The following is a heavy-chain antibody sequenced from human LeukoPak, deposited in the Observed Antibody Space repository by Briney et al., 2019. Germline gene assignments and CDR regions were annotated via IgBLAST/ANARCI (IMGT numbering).Heavy chain of an antibody. V-gene: IGHV4-59*01. Sequence: SETLSLTCTVSGGSISSYYWSWIRQPPGKGLEWIGYIYYSGSTNYNPSLKSRVTISVDTSKNQFPLKLSSVTAADTAVYYCARDRSSYYDFWSGTQADAFDIWGQGTMVTVSS. D-gene: IGHD3-3*01. CDR3: ARDRSSYYDFWSGTQADAFDI. J-gene: IGHJ3*02. CDR2: IYYSGST. CDR1: GGSISSYY.